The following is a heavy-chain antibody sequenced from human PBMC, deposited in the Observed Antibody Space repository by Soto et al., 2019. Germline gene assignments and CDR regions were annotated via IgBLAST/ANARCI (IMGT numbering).Heavy chain of an antibody. CDR3: ARDLVAAAGRYNWFDP. J-gene: IGHJ5*02. D-gene: IGHD6-13*01. CDR2: ISAYNGNT. CDR1: GYTFTSYG. V-gene: IGHV1-18*01. Sequence: QVQLVQSGAEVKKPGASVKVSCKASGYTFTSYGISWVRQAPGQGLEWMGWISAYNGNTNYAQKLQGRVTMTTDTSTSKAYMELRSLRSDATAVYSCARDLVAAAGRYNWFDPWGQGTRVTVSS.